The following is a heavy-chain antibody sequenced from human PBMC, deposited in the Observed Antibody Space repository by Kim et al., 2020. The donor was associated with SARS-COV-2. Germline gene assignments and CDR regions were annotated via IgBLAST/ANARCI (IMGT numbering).Heavy chain of an antibody. V-gene: IGHV4-39*07. Sequence: SETLSLTCTVSGGSISSSSYYWGWIRQPPGKGLEWIGSIYYSGSTYYNPSLKSRVTISVDTSKNQFSLKLSSVTAADTAVYYCARMKYYDFWSGYSPGYDYEAWFDPWGQGTLVTVSS. J-gene: IGHJ5*02. CDR2: IYYSGST. CDR1: GGSISSSSYY. D-gene: IGHD3-3*01. CDR3: ARMKYYDFWSGYSPGYDYEAWFDP.